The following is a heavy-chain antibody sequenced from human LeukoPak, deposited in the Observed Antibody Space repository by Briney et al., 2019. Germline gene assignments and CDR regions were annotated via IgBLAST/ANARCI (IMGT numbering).Heavy chain of an antibody. CDR1: GGSISSSSYY. D-gene: IGHD1-26*01. CDR2: IYYSGST. V-gene: IGHV4-39*07. CDR3: ARVAGGYMDV. J-gene: IGHJ6*03. Sequence: SETLSLICTVSGGSISSSSYYWGWIRQPPGKGLEWIGSIYYSGSTYYNPSLKSRVTISVDTSKNQFSLKLSSVTAADTAVYYCARVAGGYMDVWGKGTTVTVSS.